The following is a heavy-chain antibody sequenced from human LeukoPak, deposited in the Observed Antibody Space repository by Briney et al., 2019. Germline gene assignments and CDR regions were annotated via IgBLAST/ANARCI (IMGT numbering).Heavy chain of an antibody. D-gene: IGHD4-23*01. J-gene: IGHJ4*02. CDR3: VRADYGGSSGAVWDY. Sequence: GGSLRLSCAASGFTFSSYSMNWVRQAPGKGLEWVSYISSSSSTIYYADSVKGRFTISRDNSKNTLYLQMNSLRAEDTALYYCVRADYGGSSGAVWDYWGQGTLVTVSS. CDR1: GFTFSSYS. V-gene: IGHV3-48*01. CDR2: ISSSSSTI.